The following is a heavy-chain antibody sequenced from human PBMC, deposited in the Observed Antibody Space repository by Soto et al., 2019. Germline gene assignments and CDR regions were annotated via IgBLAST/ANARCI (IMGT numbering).Heavy chain of an antibody. J-gene: IGHJ6*02. Sequence: QVQLVESGGGVVQPGRSLRLSCAASGFTFSSYAMHWVRQAPGKGLEWVAVISYDGSNKYYADSVKGRFTISRDNSKNTLYLQMNSLRAEDTAVYYCARDGVGYCSSTSCHYYYYGMDVWGQGTTVTVS. CDR3: ARDGVGYCSSTSCHYYYYGMDV. CDR1: GFTFSSYA. V-gene: IGHV3-30-3*01. CDR2: ISYDGSNK. D-gene: IGHD2-2*01.